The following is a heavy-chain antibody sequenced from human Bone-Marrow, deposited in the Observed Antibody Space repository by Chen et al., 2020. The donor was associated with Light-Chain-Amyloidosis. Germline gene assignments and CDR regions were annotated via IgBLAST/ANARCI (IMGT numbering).Heavy chain of an antibody. J-gene: IGHJ6*02. V-gene: IGHV3-15*01. D-gene: IGHD3-22*01. Sequence: EVQLVESGGGLVKPGGSLRLSCAASGFTFSNAWMSWVRQAPGKGLEWVGRIKSKTDGGTTDYAAPVKGRFTISRDDSKSTLYLQMNSLKTEDTAVYYCTTGGGYSYYYYYGMDVWGQGTTVTVSS. CDR2: IKSKTDGGTT. CDR3: TTGGGYSYYYYYGMDV. CDR1: GFTFSNAW.